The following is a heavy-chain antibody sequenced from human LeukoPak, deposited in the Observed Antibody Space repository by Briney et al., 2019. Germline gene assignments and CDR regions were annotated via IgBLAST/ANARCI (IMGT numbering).Heavy chain of an antibody. Sequence: SQTLSLTCAISGDSVSSKTVTWNWIRQSPSRGLGWLGRTYYRSKWYDDYAESVKSRISINPDTSKSQFSLQLNSVTPEDTAVYYCARGHTGWFGDLFASGNTRYYFDYWGQGTLVTVSS. CDR3: ARGHTGWFGDLFASGNTRYYFDY. V-gene: IGHV6-1*01. CDR1: GDSVSSKTVT. D-gene: IGHD3-10*01. CDR2: TYYRSKWYD. J-gene: IGHJ4*02.